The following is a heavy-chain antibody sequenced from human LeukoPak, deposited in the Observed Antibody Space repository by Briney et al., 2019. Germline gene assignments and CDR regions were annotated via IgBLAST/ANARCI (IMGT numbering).Heavy chain of an antibody. CDR1: GYTFTSYY. J-gene: IGHJ4*02. CDR3: ARGGMIVVVIPMWVDY. Sequence: WASVKVSCKASGYTFTSYYMHWVRQAPGQGLEWMGIINPSGGSTSYAQKFQGRVTMTRDTSTSTVCMELSSLRSEDTAVYYCARGGMIVVVIPMWVDYWGQGTLVTVSS. D-gene: IGHD3-22*01. V-gene: IGHV1-46*01. CDR2: INPSGGST.